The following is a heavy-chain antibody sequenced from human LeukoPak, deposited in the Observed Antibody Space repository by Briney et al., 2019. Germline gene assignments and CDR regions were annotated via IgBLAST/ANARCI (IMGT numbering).Heavy chain of an antibody. D-gene: IGHD2-21*02. CDR1: GYLVTRYY. V-gene: IGHV1-2*02. CDR3: ARCYCSGDCFTLFDY. Sequence: ASVKVSCKASGYLVTRYYMPWVRQAPGQALEWMGWINPNSCGTNYAQKFQGRVTMTRDTSISTAYMELSSLRSDDTAVYDCARCYCSGDCFTLFDYWGQGTLVTVSS. CDR2: INPNSCGT. J-gene: IGHJ4*02.